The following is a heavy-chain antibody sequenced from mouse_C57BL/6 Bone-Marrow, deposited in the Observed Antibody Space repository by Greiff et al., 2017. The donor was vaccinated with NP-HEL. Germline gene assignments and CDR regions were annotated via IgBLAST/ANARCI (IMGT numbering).Heavy chain of an antibody. V-gene: IGHV5-12*01. CDR1: GFTFSDYY. CDR2: ISNGGGST. CDR3: ARQRGYYAMDY. J-gene: IGHJ4*01. Sequence: EVQLMESGGGLVQPGGSLKLSCAASGFTFSDYYMYWVRQTPEKRLEWVAYISNGGGSTYYPDTVKGRFTISRDNAKNTLYLQMSRLKSEDTAMYYCARQRGYYAMDYWGQGTSVTVSS.